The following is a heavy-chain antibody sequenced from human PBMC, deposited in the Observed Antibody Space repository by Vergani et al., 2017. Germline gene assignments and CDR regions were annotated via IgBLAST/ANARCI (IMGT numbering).Heavy chain of an antibody. CDR2: IFYTGTS. CDR1: GTSISGSSDY. CDR3: ARGRGQLVQYYYYMDV. D-gene: IGHD6-6*01. Sequence: QLQLQESGPGLLKPSETLSLTCSVSGTSISGSSDYWGWIRQPPGKGLEWIGSIFYTGTSYYNPSLESRATNSVDTSKNQFSLKLSSVTAADTAVYYCARGRGQLVQYYYYMDVWGKGTTVTVSS. J-gene: IGHJ6*03. V-gene: IGHV4-39*01.